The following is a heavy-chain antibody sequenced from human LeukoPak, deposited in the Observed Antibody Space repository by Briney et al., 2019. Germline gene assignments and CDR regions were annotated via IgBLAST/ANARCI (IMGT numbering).Heavy chain of an antibody. V-gene: IGHV3-30*02. CDR2: ILSDGSKE. CDR3: AKGEATVTTPFDY. Sequence: PGGSLRLSCAASGFTFSSYGMHWVRQAPGKGLEWVAVILSDGSKEFYTDSVKGRFTISRDNSKNTLYLQMNSLRAEDTAVYYCAKGEATVTTPFDYWGQGTLVTVSS. D-gene: IGHD4-17*01. CDR1: GFTFSSYG. J-gene: IGHJ4*02.